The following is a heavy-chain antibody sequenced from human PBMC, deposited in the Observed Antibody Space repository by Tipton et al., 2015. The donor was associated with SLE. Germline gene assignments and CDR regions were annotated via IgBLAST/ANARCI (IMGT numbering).Heavy chain of an antibody. CDR2: IYYSGRT. CDR1: DESFSTYY. V-gene: IGHV4-59*01. J-gene: IGHJ3*01. CDR3: ARWGMTAIWGFDL. Sequence: TLSLTCTVSDESFSTYYWSWIRQPPGGGLEWLGYIYYSGRTNYNPSLKSRATMSVDTSNSQFSLKLTSMTTADTAVYYCARWGMTAIWGFDLWGLGTMVTVSS. D-gene: IGHD2-21*02.